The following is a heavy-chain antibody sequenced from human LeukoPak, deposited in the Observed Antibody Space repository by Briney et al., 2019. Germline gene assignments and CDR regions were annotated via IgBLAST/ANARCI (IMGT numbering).Heavy chain of an antibody. V-gene: IGHV3-48*04. J-gene: IGHJ4*02. CDR2: ISSSSSTI. D-gene: IGHD3-16*01. Sequence: GGSLRLSCAASGFTFSSYSMNWVRQAPGKGLEWVSYISSSSSTIYYADSVKGRFTISRDNARNSVNLQLNSLRVEDTALYYCARDRGWVDHWGQGTLVTVSS. CDR3: ARDRGWVDH. CDR1: GFTFSSYS.